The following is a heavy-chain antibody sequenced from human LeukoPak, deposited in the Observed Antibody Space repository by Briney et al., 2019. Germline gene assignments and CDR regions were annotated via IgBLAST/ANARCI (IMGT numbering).Heavy chain of an antibody. CDR2: ISGSDSST. CDR3: AKDRSDSSGYYLEN. V-gene: IGHV3-23*01. CDR1: GFTFSSYA. J-gene: IGHJ4*02. Sequence: HPGGSLRLSCAASGFTFSSYAMSWVRQAPGRGLEWVSSISGSDSSTYYADSVKGRFTISRDNSKNTLSLQMNTLRVEDTAVYYCAKDRSDSSGYYLENWGQGTLVTVSS. D-gene: IGHD3-22*01.